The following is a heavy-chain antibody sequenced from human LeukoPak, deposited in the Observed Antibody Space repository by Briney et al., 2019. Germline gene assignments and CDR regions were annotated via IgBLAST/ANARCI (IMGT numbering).Heavy chain of an antibody. D-gene: IGHD1-14*01. CDR3: ARVPETTQLFDY. V-gene: IGHV3-20*04. CDR1: GFTFEAYG. CDR2: INWNDGST. J-gene: IGHJ4*02. Sequence: PGGSLRLSCAASGFTFEAYGLSWVRQAPGKGLEWVSGINWNDGSTDYADSVKGRFTTSRDKAKNSLYLQMNSLGAEDTALYYCARVPETTQLFDYWGQGTLVTVSS.